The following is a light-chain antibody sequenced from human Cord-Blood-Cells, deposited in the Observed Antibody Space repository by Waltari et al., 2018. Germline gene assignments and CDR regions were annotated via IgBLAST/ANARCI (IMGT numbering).Light chain of an antibody. Sequence: QTVVTQEPSFSVSPGGTVTLTCGLSSGSVSTSYYPSWYHHTPAQAPRPLIYSTTTRFSGVPVGFLGSFLGNKAPLPIPGAREEDDSVYSWVLYMVSGISVFAGGTKLTV. J-gene: IGLJ2*01. V-gene: IGLV8-61*01. CDR2: STT. CDR3: VLYMVSGISV. CDR1: SGSVSTSYY.